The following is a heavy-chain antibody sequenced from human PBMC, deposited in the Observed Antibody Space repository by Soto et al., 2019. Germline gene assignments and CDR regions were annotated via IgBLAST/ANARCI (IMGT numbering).Heavy chain of an antibody. D-gene: IGHD3-3*01. Sequence: AAVKVSCKASGYTFTSYGISWVRQAPGQGLEWMGWISAYNGNTNYVQKLQGRVTMTTDTSTSTAYMELRSLRSDDTAVYYCARGFFFDSYDYYCYDMDFSALRTSVPVSS. J-gene: IGHJ6*02. CDR1: GYTFTSYG. CDR2: ISAYNGNT. V-gene: IGHV1-18*01. CDR3: ARGFFFDSYDYYCYDMDF.